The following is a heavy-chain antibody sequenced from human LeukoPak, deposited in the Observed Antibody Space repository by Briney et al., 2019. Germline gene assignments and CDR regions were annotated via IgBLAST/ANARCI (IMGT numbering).Heavy chain of an antibody. Sequence: GGSLRLSCAASGFTFSSYAMHWVRQAPGKGLEWVVVISYDGSNKYYADSVKGRFAISRDNSKNTLYLQMNSLRAEDTALCYCARASLYDNSAYYLDYWGQGTLVTVSS. CDR3: ARASLYDNSAYYLDY. CDR1: GFTFSSYA. D-gene: IGHD3-22*01. V-gene: IGHV3-30*09. CDR2: ISYDGSNK. J-gene: IGHJ4*02.